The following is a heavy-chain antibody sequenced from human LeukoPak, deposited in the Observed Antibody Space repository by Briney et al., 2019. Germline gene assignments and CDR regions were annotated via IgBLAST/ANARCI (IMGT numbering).Heavy chain of an antibody. J-gene: IGHJ4*02. CDR1: GGSFSGYY. Sequence: SETLSLTCAVYGGSFSGYYWSWIRQPPGKGLEWIGEINHSGSTNYNPSLKSRVTISVDTSKNQSSLKLSSVTAADTAVYYCARGPRVEMATQIGYYFDYWGQGTLVTVSS. CDR3: ARGPRVEMATQIGYYFDY. V-gene: IGHV4-34*01. CDR2: INHSGST. D-gene: IGHD5-24*01.